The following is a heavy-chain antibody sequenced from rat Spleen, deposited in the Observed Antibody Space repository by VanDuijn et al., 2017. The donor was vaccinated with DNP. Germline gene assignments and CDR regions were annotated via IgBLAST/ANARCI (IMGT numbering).Heavy chain of an antibody. CDR1: GLTFSDYN. V-gene: IGHV5-7*01. J-gene: IGHJ3*01. CDR2: TSYDGSST. D-gene: IGHD1-12*03. Sequence: EVQLVESGGGLVQPGRSLKLSCAASGLTFSDYNMAWVRQAPKKGLEWVATTSYDGSSTYYRDSVKGRFTISRDNAKSTLYLQMDSLRSEDTATYYCARGGYYPNWFAYWGQGTLVTVSS. CDR3: ARGGYYPNWFAY.